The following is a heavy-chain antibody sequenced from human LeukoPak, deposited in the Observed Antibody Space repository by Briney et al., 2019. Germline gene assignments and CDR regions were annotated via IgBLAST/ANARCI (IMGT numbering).Heavy chain of an antibody. Sequence: PGGSLRLSCSASGFTFSSYGINWVRQAPGKGLQCVSYISSTSRTFYYADSVKGRFTISRDNSKNTLYLQMNSLRAEDTAVYYCARVGSSWYGWFDPWGQGTLVTVSS. D-gene: IGHD6-13*01. CDR3: ARVGSSWYGWFDP. CDR2: ISSTSRTF. CDR1: GFTFSSYG. J-gene: IGHJ5*02. V-gene: IGHV3-48*01.